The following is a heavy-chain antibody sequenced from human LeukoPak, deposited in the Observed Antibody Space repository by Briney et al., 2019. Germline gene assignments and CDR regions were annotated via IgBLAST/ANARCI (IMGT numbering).Heavy chain of an antibody. CDR3: ARDQSSYCFSTSCYECPDY. V-gene: IGHV3-30*04. D-gene: IGHD2-2*01. CDR1: GFTFSSYA. Sequence: GGSLRLPCAASGFTFSSYAMHWVRQAPGKGREWVAVISYDESNKYYADSVKGRFTISRDNSKNTLYMQMNSLRAEDTAVYYCARDQSSYCFSTSCYECPDYWGREPLVTVPS. CDR2: ISYDESNK. J-gene: IGHJ4*02.